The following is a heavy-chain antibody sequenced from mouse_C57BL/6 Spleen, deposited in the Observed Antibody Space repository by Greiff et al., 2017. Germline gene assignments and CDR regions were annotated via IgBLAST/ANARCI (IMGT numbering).Heavy chain of an antibody. Sequence: EVKVVESEGGLVQPGSSMKLSCTASGFTFSDYYMAWVRQVPEKGLEWVANINYDGSSTYYLDSLKSRFIISRDNAKNILYLQMSSLKSEDTATYYCARVGSGYVRAMDYWGQGTSVTVSS. D-gene: IGHD3-2*02. J-gene: IGHJ4*01. V-gene: IGHV5-16*01. CDR3: ARVGSGYVRAMDY. CDR1: GFTFSDYY. CDR2: INYDGSST.